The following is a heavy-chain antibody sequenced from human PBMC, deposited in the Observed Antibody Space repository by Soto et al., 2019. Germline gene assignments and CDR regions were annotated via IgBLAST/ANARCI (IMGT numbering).Heavy chain of an antibody. D-gene: IGHD6-13*01. J-gene: IGHJ5*02. CDR2: INAGNGNT. CDR1: GYTFTSHA. V-gene: IGHV1-3*05. Sequence: VPLVQSGAEEKKPGASVKVSCKASGYTFTSHAMHWVREAPGQRLEWMGWINAGNGNTKYSQKFQGRVTITTDTSASTAYMELSSLRSEDTAVYYCARDGIAAAGTSWFDPWGQGTLVTVSS. CDR3: ARDGIAAAGTSWFDP.